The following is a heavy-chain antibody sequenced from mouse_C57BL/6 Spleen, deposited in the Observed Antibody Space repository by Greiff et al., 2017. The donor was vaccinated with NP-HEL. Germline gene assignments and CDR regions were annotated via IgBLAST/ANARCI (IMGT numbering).Heavy chain of an antibody. D-gene: IGHD2-5*01. V-gene: IGHV14-4*01. J-gene: IGHJ3*01. Sequence: VQLQQSGAELVRPGASVKLSCTASGFNIKDDYMHWVKQRPEQGLEWIGWIDPANGDTEYASKFQGKATITADTSSNTAYLQLSSLTSEDTAVYYCVYSNYEGGSFADWGQGTLVTVSA. CDR1: GFNIKDDY. CDR3: VYSNYEGGSFAD. CDR2: IDPANGDT.